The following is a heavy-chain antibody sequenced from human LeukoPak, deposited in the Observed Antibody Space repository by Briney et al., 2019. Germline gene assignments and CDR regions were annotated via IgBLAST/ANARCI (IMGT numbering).Heavy chain of an antibody. D-gene: IGHD1-26*01. J-gene: IGHJ4*02. CDR3: ARDRHSGSSLVYFDY. CDR2: IQYDGSDK. V-gene: IGHV3-30*02. CDR1: TFSFSNYG. Sequence: GGSLRLSCAASTFSFSNYGMHWVRQVPGKGLEWLAFIQYDGSDKYYADSVKGRFTISRDNSKNTLYLQMNSLRAEDTAVYYCARDRHSGSSLVYFDYWGQGTLVTVSS.